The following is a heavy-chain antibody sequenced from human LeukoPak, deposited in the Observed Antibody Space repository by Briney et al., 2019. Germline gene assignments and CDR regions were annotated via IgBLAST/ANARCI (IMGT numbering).Heavy chain of an antibody. CDR2: IWYDGSNK. V-gene: IGHV3-33*01. J-gene: IGHJ4*02. CDR1: GFTFSSYG. D-gene: IGHD3-22*01. Sequence: PGGSLRLSRAASGFTFSSYGMHWVRQAPGKGLEWVAVIWYDGSNKYYADSVKGRFTISRDNAKNSLYLQMSSLRAEDTAVYYCARGGSSGYYSQSKFDYWGQGTLVTVSS. CDR3: ARGGSSGYYSQSKFDY.